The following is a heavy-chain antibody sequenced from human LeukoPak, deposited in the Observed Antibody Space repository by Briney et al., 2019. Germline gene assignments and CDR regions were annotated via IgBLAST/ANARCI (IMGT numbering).Heavy chain of an antibody. D-gene: IGHD3-22*01. J-gene: IGHJ3*02. CDR2: ISYDGSNK. CDR1: GFTFSSYA. Sequence: GGSLRLSFAASGFTFSSYAMHWVRQAPGKGLEWVAVISYDGSNKYYADSVKGRFTISRDNSKNTLYLQMNSLRAEDTAVYYCASIYYDSSGWAFDIWGQGTMVTVSS. CDR3: ASIYYDSSGWAFDI. V-gene: IGHV3-30-3*01.